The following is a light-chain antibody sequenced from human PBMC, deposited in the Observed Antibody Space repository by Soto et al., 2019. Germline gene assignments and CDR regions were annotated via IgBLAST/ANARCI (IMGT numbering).Light chain of an antibody. V-gene: IGKV3-15*01. J-gene: IGKJ1*01. CDR1: ESVSNN. CDR2: GAS. Sequence: EIVMTQSPASLSVSPGERATLSCSARESVSNNLAWYQQKPGQAPRLLIYGASTRATGIPARFSGSGSGTEFTLTISSLQSEDFAVYYCQQYNNWPRTFGQGTKVDIK. CDR3: QQYNNWPRT.